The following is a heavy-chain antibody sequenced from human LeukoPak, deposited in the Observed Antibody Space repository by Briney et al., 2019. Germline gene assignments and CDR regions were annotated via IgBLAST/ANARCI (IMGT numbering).Heavy chain of an antibody. Sequence: GASVKVSCKASGFTLTSSAMQWVRQARGQRLEWIGWIVVGSGNTNYAQKFQERVTITRDMSTSTAYMELSSLRSEDTAVYYCAAAEVRGFDPWGQGTLVTVSS. CDR1: GFTLTSSA. D-gene: IGHD3-22*01. J-gene: IGHJ5*02. CDR2: IVVGSGNT. V-gene: IGHV1-58*02. CDR3: AAAEVRGFDP.